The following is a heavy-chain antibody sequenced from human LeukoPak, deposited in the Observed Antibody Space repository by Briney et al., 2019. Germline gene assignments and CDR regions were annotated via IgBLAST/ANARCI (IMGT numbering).Heavy chain of an antibody. CDR2: INSDGSST. J-gene: IGHJ4*02. CDR1: GFTFSSYW. Sequence: GGSLRPSCAASGFTFSSYWMHWVRQAPGKGLVWVSRINSDGSSTSYADSVKGRFTISRDNAKNTLYLQMNSLRAEDTAVYYCAKDRPRYPGWTIDYWGQGTLVTVSS. CDR3: AKDRPRYPGWTIDY. D-gene: IGHD3-16*02. V-gene: IGHV3-74*01.